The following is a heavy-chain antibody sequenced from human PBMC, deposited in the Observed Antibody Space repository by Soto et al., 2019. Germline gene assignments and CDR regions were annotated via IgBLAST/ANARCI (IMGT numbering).Heavy chain of an antibody. CDR3: ARGRQSSWYYYNLDRGAFDI. D-gene: IGHD6-13*01. J-gene: IGHJ3*02. CDR2: IGTAGDT. CDR1: GFTFSSYD. Sequence: EVQLVESGGGLVQPGGSLRLSCAASGFTFSSYDMHWVRQATGKGLEWVSAIGTAGDTYYPGYVKGRFTISRENAKNSLYLQMNSLRAGDTAVYYCARGRQSSWYYYNLDRGAFDIWGQGTMVTVSS. V-gene: IGHV3-13*01.